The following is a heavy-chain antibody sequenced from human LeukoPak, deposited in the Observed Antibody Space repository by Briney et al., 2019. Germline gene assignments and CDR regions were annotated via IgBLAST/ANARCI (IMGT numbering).Heavy chain of an antibody. CDR2: ISAYNGNT. D-gene: IGHD2-2*01. CDR1: GYTFTSYG. V-gene: IGHV1-18*01. CDR3: ARIRGYCSSTSCYGEYYFDY. J-gene: IGHJ4*02. Sequence: GASVKVSCKASGYTFTSYGISWVRQAPGQGLEWMGWISAYNGNTNYAQKFQGRVTMTTDTSTSTAYMELRSLRSDDTAVYYCARIRGYCSSTSCYGEYYFDYWGQGTLVTVSS.